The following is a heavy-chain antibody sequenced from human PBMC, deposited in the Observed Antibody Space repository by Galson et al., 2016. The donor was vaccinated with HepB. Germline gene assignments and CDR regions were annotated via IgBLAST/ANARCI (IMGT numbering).Heavy chain of an antibody. CDR2: ISANSGNT. CDR3: ARDVQHLLDY. D-gene: IGHD3-10*02. Sequence: SVKVSCKASGYTFTTYGISWVRQAPGQGLEWMGWISANSGNTNYAQKFQGRVTMNRDTSTSTAYMELRRLRSDDTAVFYCARDVQHLLDYWGQGTLVTAS. J-gene: IGHJ4*02. CDR1: GYTFTTYG. V-gene: IGHV1-18*01.